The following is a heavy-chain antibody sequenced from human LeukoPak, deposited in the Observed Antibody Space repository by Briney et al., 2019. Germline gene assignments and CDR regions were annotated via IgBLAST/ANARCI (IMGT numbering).Heavy chain of an antibody. CDR2: IIPIFGTA. D-gene: IGHD3-10*01. V-gene: IGHV1-69*13. J-gene: IGHJ6*04. CDR1: GGTFSSYA. CDR3: ASGVGYGSGSDYYYYYGMDV. Sequence: ASVKVSCKASGGTFSSYAISWVRQAPGQGLEWMGGIIPIFGTANYARKFQGRVTITADESTSTAYMELSSLRSEDTAVYYCASGVGYGSGSDYYYYYGMDVWGKGTTVTVSS.